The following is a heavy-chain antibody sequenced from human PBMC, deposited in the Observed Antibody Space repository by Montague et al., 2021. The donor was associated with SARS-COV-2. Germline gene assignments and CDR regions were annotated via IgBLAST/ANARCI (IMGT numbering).Heavy chain of an antibody. CDR1: GGSISNYY. J-gene: IGHJ6*02. CDR2: INHSGST. CDR3: ARGSGCSGGSCYSEWDPYYYYGMDV. Sequence: SETLSLTCTVSGGSISNYYWTWIRQPPGKGLEWIGEINHSGSTNYNPSLKSRVTISVDTSKNQFSLKLSSVTAADTAVYYCARGSGCSGGSCYSEWDPYYYYGMDVWGQGTTVIVSS. D-gene: IGHD2-15*01. V-gene: IGHV4-34*01.